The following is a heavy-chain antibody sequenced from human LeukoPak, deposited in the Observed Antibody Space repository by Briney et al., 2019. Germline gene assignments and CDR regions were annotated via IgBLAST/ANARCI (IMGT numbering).Heavy chain of an antibody. V-gene: IGHV3-64*01. J-gene: IGHJ5*02. CDR2: ISSNGGST. Sequence: GGSLRLSCAASGFTFSSYAMHWVRQAPGKGLEYVSAISSNGGSTYYANSVKGRFTISRDNSKNTLYLQMNSLRAEDTAVYYCARGPRFGTAWGQGTLVTVSS. CDR3: ARGPRFGTA. CDR1: GFTFSSYA. D-gene: IGHD1-1*01.